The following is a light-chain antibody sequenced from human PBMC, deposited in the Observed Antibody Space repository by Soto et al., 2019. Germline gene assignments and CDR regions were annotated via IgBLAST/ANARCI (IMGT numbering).Light chain of an antibody. Sequence: SLSGSVGDRVPINYRASQGIRNDLGWYQQKPGKAPKLLIYAASSLQSGVPSRFSGSGSGTDFTLTISSLQPEDFAPYYWRHDYNSPLTFHQGTLLEIK. V-gene: IGKV1-6*01. CDR3: RHDYNSPLT. J-gene: IGKJ5*01. CDR1: QGIRND. CDR2: AAS.